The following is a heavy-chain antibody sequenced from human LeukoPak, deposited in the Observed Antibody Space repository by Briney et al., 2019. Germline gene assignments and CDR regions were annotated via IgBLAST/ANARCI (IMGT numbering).Heavy chain of an antibody. Sequence: PSETLSLTCTVARVSINDYYWTWIRQPPGKGPEWIGYVSSTGNTNSNPSLRSRVSMSIDASKKQFSLRLNSVTAADTAVYYCARPYYGHSVGDAYDVWGQGTLVTVSS. V-gene: IGHV4-59*01. CDR2: VSSTGNT. J-gene: IGHJ3*01. D-gene: IGHD4-17*01. CDR1: RVSINDYY. CDR3: ARPYYGHSVGDAYDV.